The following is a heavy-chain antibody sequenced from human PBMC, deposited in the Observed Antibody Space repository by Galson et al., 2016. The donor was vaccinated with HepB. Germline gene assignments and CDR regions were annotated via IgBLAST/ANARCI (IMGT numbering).Heavy chain of an antibody. CDR2: IKSKTDGGSI. D-gene: IGHD3-16*01. V-gene: IGHV3-15*01. Sequence: SLRLSCAASGFTFTNAWMSWVRQAPGKGLQWVGRIKSKTDGGSIEYAAVVQGRFTISRDDSKNTLYLHMTSLRTDDTAMYYCTTLTTGEWGQGTLLTVS. J-gene: IGHJ4*02. CDR1: GFTFTNAW. CDR3: TTLTTGE.